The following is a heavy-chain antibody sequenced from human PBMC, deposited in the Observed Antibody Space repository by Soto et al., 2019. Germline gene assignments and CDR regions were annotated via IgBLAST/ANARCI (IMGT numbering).Heavy chain of an antibody. CDR1: GFSLSTKTVG. CDR3: AHTVTRYDYFDY. D-gene: IGHD3-9*01. J-gene: IGHJ4*02. V-gene: IGHV2-5*02. Sequence: QITLKESGPTLVKPTQTLTLTCTFSGFSLSTKTVGVGWIRQPPGKALEWLALIYWDDDKRYSQSLKNRLTIAMDTSKNLVVLVMTTMGPVDTATYYCAHTVTRYDYFDYWGQGSLVTVSS. CDR2: IYWDDDK.